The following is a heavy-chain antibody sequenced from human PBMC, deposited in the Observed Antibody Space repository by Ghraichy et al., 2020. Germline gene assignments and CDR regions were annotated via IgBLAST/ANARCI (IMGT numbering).Heavy chain of an antibody. V-gene: IGHV4-59*11. CDR2: IYYSGST. Sequence: SETLSLTCTVSGGSISSHYWSWIRQPPGKGLEWIGYIYYSGSTNYNPSLKSRVTISVDTSKNQFSLKLSSVTAADTAVYYCARGRYYGDYNYFDYWGQGTLVTVSS. D-gene: IGHD4-17*01. CDR3: ARGRYYGDYNYFDY. J-gene: IGHJ4*02. CDR1: GGSISSHY.